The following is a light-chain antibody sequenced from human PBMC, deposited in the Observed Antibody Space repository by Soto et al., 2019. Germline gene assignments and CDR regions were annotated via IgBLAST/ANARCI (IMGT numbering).Light chain of an antibody. Sequence: EIVMTQSPATLSVSPGERATLSCRASQSVSSNLAWYQQKPGQAPRLLIYGASTRATGIPARFSGSGSGKDFTLTISSLQSADFAVYYCQQYNNWWTFGQGTKVEIK. CDR2: GAS. J-gene: IGKJ1*01. CDR3: QQYNNWWT. CDR1: QSVSSN. V-gene: IGKV3-15*01.